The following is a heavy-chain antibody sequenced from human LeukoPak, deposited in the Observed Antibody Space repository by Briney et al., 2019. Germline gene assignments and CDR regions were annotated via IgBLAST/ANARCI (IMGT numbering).Heavy chain of an antibody. CDR1: GGTFISYA. D-gene: IGHD3-16*01. V-gene: IGHV1-69*05. CDR3: SRLVVFWGYYYYMDV. J-gene: IGHJ6*03. CDR2: MIPIFGTA. Sequence: ASVKVSCKASGGTFISYAISWVREAPGQGREWMGGMIPIFGTANYAQKFQGRVTITTDESTRTAYMELSSLSSEETAAYYRSRLVVFWGYYYYMDVWRKGTTVTVSS.